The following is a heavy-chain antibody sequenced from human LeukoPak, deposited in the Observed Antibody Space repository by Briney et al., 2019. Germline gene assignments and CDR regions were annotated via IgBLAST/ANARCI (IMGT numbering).Heavy chain of an antibody. V-gene: IGHV1-2*02. J-gene: IGHJ6*03. Sequence: ASVKVSCKASGYTFTDYYMHWVRQAPGQGLEWMGWINPNSGGTNYAQKFQGRVTMTRDTSISTAYMELSRLRSDDTAVYYCARDPQSYYYYYYMDVWGKGTTVTVSS. CDR2: INPNSGGT. CDR1: GYTFTDYY. CDR3: ARDPQSYYYYYYMDV.